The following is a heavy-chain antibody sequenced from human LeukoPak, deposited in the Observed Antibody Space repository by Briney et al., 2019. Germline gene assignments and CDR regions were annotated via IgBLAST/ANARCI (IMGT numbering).Heavy chain of an antibody. Sequence: ASVKVSCKASGYTFTIYDINWVRQATGQGLEWMGWMNPNSGNTGYAQKFQGRVTMTRNTSISTAYMELSSLRSEDTAVYYCARGDSSSLYWGDYYYGMDVWGQGTTVTVSS. CDR1: GYTFTIYD. D-gene: IGHD6-6*01. J-gene: IGHJ6*02. CDR2: MNPNSGNT. CDR3: ARGDSSSLYWGDYYYGMDV. V-gene: IGHV1-8*01.